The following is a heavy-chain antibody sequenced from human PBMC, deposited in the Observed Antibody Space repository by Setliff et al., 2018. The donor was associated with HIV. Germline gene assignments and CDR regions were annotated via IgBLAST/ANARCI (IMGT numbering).Heavy chain of an antibody. CDR3: ARDSTQTYYDILTGYYTPSNDY. CDR1: GGSISSYY. J-gene: IGHJ4*02. V-gene: IGHV4-59*12. Sequence: PSETLSLTCTVSGGSISSYYWSWIRQPPGKGLEWIGYIYYSGSTNYNPSLKSRVTISVDTSKNQFSLKLSSVTAADTAVYYCARDSTQTYYDILTGYYTPSNDYWGQGTLVTVSS. D-gene: IGHD3-9*01. CDR2: IYYSGST.